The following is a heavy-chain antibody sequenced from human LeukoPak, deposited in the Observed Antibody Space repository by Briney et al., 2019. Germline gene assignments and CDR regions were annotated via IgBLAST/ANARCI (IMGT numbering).Heavy chain of an antibody. Sequence: GASVKVSCKASGYTFTSYGISWVRQAPGQGLEWMGWISGYNGNTNYAQKVQGRVTMTADTSTSTAFMELRSLGSDDTAVYYCARDVGSGYYDSSGPIYVDNFDYWGQGTLVTVSS. CDR2: ISGYNGNT. D-gene: IGHD3-22*01. V-gene: IGHV1-18*01. J-gene: IGHJ4*02. CDR3: ARDVGSGYYDSSGPIYVDNFDY. CDR1: GYTFTSYG.